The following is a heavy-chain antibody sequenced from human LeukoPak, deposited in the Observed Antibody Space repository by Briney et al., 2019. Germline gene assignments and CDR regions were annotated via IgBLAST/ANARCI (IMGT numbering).Heavy chain of an antibody. D-gene: IGHD2-2*01. CDR1: GLTFSGYS. Sequence: PGGSLRLSCAVSGLTFSGYSMSWVRQAPGKGLEWVAKMNEYGSEIFYVDSVKGRFTISRDNAKNSLYLQMNSLRAEDTAVYYCARPRGCGSTRCNNFDYWGQGTLVTVSS. CDR2: MNEYGSEI. J-gene: IGHJ4*02. V-gene: IGHV3-7*01. CDR3: ARPRGCGSTRCNNFDY.